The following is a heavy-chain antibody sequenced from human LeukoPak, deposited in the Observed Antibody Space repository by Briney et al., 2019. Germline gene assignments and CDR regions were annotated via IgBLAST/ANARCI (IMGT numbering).Heavy chain of an antibody. CDR3: ARLRGYYYDY. CDR1: GGSISSYY. CDR2: IYYSGST. J-gene: IGHJ4*02. Sequence: SETLSLTCTVSGGSISSYYWSWIRRPPGKGLEWIGNIYYSGSTNYNPSLKSRVTISVDTSKNQFSLKLSSVTAADTAVYYCARLRGYYYDYWGQGTQVTVSS. V-gene: IGHV4-59*08. D-gene: IGHD5-12*01.